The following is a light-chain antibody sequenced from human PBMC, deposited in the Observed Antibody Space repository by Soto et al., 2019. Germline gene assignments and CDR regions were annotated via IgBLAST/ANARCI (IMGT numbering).Light chain of an antibody. CDR3: QHYNSYSEA. Sequence: EIQMTQSPSTLSGSVGDRFTITCLASQTISSWLAWYQQKPGKAPKLLIYKASTLKSGVTSRFSGSGSGTEFTLTISSLQPDDFATYYCQHYNSYSEAVGPGTKVEIK. J-gene: IGKJ1*01. CDR1: QTISSW. CDR2: KAS. V-gene: IGKV1-5*03.